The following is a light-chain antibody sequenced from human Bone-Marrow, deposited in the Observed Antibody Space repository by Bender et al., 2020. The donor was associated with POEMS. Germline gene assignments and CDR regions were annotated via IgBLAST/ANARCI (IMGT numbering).Light chain of an antibody. CDR1: SSNIGSNT. Sequence: QSVLTQPPSASGTPGQRVTISCSGGSSNIGSNTVTWYQLLPGTAPKLLIYSNNQRPSGVPYRFSGSKSGTSASLAISDIQSEDEGDYYCATWDDSLSGRVFGGGTKLTVL. CDR2: SNN. J-gene: IGLJ2*01. V-gene: IGLV1-44*01. CDR3: ATWDDSLSGRV.